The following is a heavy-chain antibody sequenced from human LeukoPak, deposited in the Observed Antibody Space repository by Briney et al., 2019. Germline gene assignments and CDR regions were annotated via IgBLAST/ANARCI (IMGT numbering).Heavy chain of an antibody. J-gene: IGHJ6*03. D-gene: IGHD1-26*01. CDR1: GFTFSSYA. V-gene: IGHV3-23*01. Sequence: GGSLRLSCAASGFTFSSYAMSGVPQAPGRGLEGVSAISGSGGRTYYADPVKGRFTISRDNSKNTLYLQMNSLRAEDTAVYYCAKGANSGSYYYYYYMDVWGKGTTVTVSS. CDR3: AKGANSGSYYYYYYMDV. CDR2: ISGSGGRT.